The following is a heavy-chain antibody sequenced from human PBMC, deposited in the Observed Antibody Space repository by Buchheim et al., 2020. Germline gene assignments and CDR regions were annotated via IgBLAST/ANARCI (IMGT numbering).Heavy chain of an antibody. V-gene: IGHV4-31*03. D-gene: IGHD2-2*03. J-gene: IGHJ4*02. CDR2: VYYSGST. CDR1: GASVSGGGYY. Sequence: QVHLQESGPGLVKPSQTLSLTCTVSGASVSGGGYYWSWVRQPPGKGLEWIGYVYYSGSTYYNPSLTSRLTMSLDTSNNQFSLRLTSVTAAGTAMYFCAAGDQWIILLHYWGQGAL. CDR3: AAGDQWIILLHY.